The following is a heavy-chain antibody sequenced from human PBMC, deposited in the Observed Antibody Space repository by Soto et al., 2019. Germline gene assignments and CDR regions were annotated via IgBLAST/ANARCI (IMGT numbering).Heavy chain of an antibody. V-gene: IGHV3-23*01. J-gene: IGHJ4*02. CDR2: ISAGSGST. D-gene: IGHD1-26*01. CDR1: GFTLSSYV. CDR3: SKGWGDY. Sequence: EVRLLESGGGLVEPGGSLRLSCVASGFTLSSYVTSWVRQAPGKGLEWVSGISAGSGSTHYADSVKGRFTISRDDSKNTLYLQMNILRVKDTALYYCSKGWGDYWGQGTVVTVSS.